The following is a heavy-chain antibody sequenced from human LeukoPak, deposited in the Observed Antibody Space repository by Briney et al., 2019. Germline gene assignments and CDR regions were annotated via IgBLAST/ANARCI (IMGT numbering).Heavy chain of an antibody. CDR2: IYPDDSDT. Sequence: GESLKISCKGSGYSFTSYWIGWMRQMPGKGLEWMGIIYPDDSDTRYSPSVQGQVTISADKSISTAYLPWSSLKASDTAMYYCARLDNILTYLDYWGQGTLVTVSS. V-gene: IGHV5-51*01. CDR3: ARLDNILTYLDY. D-gene: IGHD3-9*01. CDR1: GYSFTSYW. J-gene: IGHJ4*02.